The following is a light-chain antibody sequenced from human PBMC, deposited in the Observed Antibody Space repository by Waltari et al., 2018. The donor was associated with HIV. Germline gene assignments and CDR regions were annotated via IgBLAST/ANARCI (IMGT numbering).Light chain of an antibody. Sequence: SSELTPDPAVSVALGQTFRITCQGDSLRKYSANWYQQKPGQAPVVVMYGKENRPPGIPARVSGSSSGNTASLTITGAQAEDEADYDCESRHNNDKHHVFGTGTKVTV. CDR3: ESRHNNDKHHV. CDR2: GKE. J-gene: IGLJ1*01. V-gene: IGLV3-19*01. CDR1: SLRKYS.